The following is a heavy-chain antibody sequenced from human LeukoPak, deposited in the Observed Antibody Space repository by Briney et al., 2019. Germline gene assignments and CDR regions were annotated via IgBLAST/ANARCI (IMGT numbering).Heavy chain of an antibody. CDR3: ARGFRDTAMFLDY. J-gene: IGHJ4*02. CDR2: ISGSSSNV. Sequence: GGSLRLSCAASGFTFSSYEMNWVRQAPGKGQEWISAISGSSSNVYYAASVRGRFTISRDNAENSLYLQLNTMRAEDTAVYYCARGFRDTAMFLDYWGQGTLVTVSS. D-gene: IGHD5-18*01. CDR1: GFTFSSYE. V-gene: IGHV3-48*03.